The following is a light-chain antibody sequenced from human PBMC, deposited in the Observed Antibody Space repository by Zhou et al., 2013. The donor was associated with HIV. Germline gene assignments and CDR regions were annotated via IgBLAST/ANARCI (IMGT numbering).Light chain of an antibody. CDR1: QDISNY. Sequence: DIQMTQSPSSLSASVGDRVTITCQASQDISNYLNWYQQKPGKAPKLLIYDASNLETGVPSRFSGSGSGTDFSLTISSLQPDDFATYYCQQSYSLPPTFGPGTKVDIK. CDR2: DAS. CDR3: QQSYSLPPT. V-gene: IGKV1-33*01. J-gene: IGKJ3*01.